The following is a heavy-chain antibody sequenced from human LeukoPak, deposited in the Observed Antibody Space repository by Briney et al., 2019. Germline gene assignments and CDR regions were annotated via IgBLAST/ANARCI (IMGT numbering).Heavy chain of an antibody. CDR3: ARVRGLGYCTNGVCPLEYFQH. CDR1: GYTFTGYY. J-gene: IGHJ1*01. Sequence: ASVKFSCKASGYTFTGYYMHWVRQAPGQGLEWMGWINPNSGGTNYAQKFQGRVTMTRDTSISTAYMELSRLRSDDTAVYYCARVRGLGYCTNGVCPLEYFQHWGQGTLVTVSS. CDR2: INPNSGGT. V-gene: IGHV1-2*02. D-gene: IGHD2-8*01.